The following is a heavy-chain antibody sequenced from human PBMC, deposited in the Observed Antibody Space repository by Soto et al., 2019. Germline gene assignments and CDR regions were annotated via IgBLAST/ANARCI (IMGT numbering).Heavy chain of an antibody. CDR2: IYTSGST. CDR1: GGSISSYY. CDR3: ARGLWCGEPDMAVNGMDV. Sequence: SAETLCLTCTVTGGSISSYYWSWIRQPAGKGLEWIGRIYTSGSTNYNPSLKSRVTMSVDTSKNQFSLKLSSVTAADTAVYYCARGLWCGEPDMAVNGMDVLGQGNAVTVSS. D-gene: IGHD3-10*01. J-gene: IGHJ6*02. V-gene: IGHV4-4*07.